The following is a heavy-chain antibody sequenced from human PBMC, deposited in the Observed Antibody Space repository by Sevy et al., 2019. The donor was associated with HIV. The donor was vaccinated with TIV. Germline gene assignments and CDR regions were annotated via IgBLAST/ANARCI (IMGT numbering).Heavy chain of an antibody. CDR2: FEPEDDET. V-gene: IGHV1-24*01. D-gene: IGHD3-22*01. Sequence: ASVKVSCKVSGYTLSQLSMHWVRQAPGKGLEWMGSFEPEDDETIYAQKFQCRVTMTEDRSTDTAYMELSSLRSEDTAVYYCATTKDYYDSSGSPFDYWGQGTLVTVSS. CDR3: ATTKDYYDSSGSPFDY. CDR1: GYTLSQLS. J-gene: IGHJ4*02.